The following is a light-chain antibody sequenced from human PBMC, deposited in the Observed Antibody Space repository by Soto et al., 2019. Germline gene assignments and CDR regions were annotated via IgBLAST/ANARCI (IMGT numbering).Light chain of an antibody. CDR2: GAS. CDR1: QSVSSY. CDR3: QQRSDWPLT. V-gene: IGKV3-11*01. J-gene: IGKJ4*01. Sequence: EIVLTQSPATLSLSPGERATLSCRASQSVSSYLAWYQQKPGQAPRLLIYGASNRATGIPSRFSGSGSGTDFTLTISSLAPEDFAVYYCQQRSDWPLTFGGGTKVDIK.